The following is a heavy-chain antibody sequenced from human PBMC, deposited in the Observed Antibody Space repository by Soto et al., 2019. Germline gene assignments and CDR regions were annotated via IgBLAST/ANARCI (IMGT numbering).Heavy chain of an antibody. V-gene: IGHV3-23*01. J-gene: IGHJ6*02. CDR3: AKGIGYGAHYGMDV. D-gene: IGHD4-17*01. CDR1: GFTFSSYA. Sequence: VGSLRLSCAASGFTFSSYAMSWVRQAPGKGLEWVSAISGSGGSTYYADSVKGRFTISRDNSKNTLYLQMNSLRAEDTAVYYCAKGIGYGAHYGMDVWGQGTTVTVSS. CDR2: ISGSGGST.